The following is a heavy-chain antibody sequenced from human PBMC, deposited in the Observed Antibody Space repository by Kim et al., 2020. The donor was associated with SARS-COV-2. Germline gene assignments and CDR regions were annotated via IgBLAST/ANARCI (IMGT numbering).Heavy chain of an antibody. CDR3: ARRNTAAAVAGYFDY. CDR1: GLTFSSYA. V-gene: IGHV3-30*04. CDR2: ISSDGSNK. J-gene: IGHJ4*03. Sequence: GGSLRLSCAASGLTFSSYAMHWVRQAPGKGLEWVAVISSDGSNKFYSDSVKGRFTISRDNSKNTLYLQMNSLTTEDTALFYCARRNTAAAVAGYFDYWG. D-gene: IGHD6-13*01.